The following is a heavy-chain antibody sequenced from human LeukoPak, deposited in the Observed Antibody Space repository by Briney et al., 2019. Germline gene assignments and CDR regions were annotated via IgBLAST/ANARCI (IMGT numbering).Heavy chain of an antibody. J-gene: IGHJ4*02. CDR1: GYTFTGYY. Sequence: ASVKVSCKASGYTFTGYYIHWVRQAPGQGLEWMGWINPNSGGTDYAQKFKGWVTMTRDTSITTAYMELHNLSSDDTAVYYCARVKIYGSGKSYTLRYWGREPWSPSPQ. D-gene: IGHD3-10*01. CDR3: ARVKIYGSGKSYTLRY. CDR2: INPNSGGT. V-gene: IGHV1-2*04.